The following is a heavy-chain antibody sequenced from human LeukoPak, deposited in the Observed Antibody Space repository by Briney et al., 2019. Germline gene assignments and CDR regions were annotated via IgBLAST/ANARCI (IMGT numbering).Heavy chain of an antibody. CDR2: INPNSGGT. D-gene: IGHD1-26*01. CDR1: GYTFTSYG. Sequence: ASVKVSCKASGYTFTSYGISWVRQAPGQGLEWMGWINPNSGGTNYAQKFQGRVTMTRDTSISTAYMELSRLRSDDTAVYYCARGDIVGATSVLDWGQGTLVTVSS. CDR3: ARGDIVGATSVLD. V-gene: IGHV1-2*02. J-gene: IGHJ4*02.